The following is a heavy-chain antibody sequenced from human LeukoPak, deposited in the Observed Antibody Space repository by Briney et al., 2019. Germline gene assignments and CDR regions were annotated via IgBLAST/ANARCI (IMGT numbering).Heavy chain of an antibody. Sequence: SETLSLTCAVSDDSFSSHYWTWIRQPPGKGLEWIGYISYIGSTNYNPSLKSRVTISIDTSKNQCSLKLSSVTAADTAVYYCARDLATVTKGFDIWGQGTMVSVSS. CDR3: ARDLATVTKGFDI. CDR1: DDSFSSHY. V-gene: IGHV4-59*11. J-gene: IGHJ3*02. CDR2: ISYIGST. D-gene: IGHD4-17*01.